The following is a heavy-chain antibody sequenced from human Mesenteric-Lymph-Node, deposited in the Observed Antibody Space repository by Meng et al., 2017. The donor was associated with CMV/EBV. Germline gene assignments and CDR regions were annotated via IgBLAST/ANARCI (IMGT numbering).Heavy chain of an antibody. CDR3: ARSPLITAMPSHYYDSSGYLYCFDY. D-gene: IGHD3-22*01. J-gene: IGHJ4*02. Sequence: ASVKVSCKASGYTFIGYYIHWVRQAPGQGLEWMGWIDPNSGGTNYGQKFQGRVTMTRDTSISTAYMELSRLTSDDTAVFYCARSPLITAMPSHYYDSSGYLYCFDYWGQGTLVTVSS. CDR1: GYTFIGYY. CDR2: IDPNSGGT. V-gene: IGHV1-2*02.